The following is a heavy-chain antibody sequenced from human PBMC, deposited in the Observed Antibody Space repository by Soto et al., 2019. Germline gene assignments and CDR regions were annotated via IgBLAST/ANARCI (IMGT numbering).Heavy chain of an antibody. CDR2: ISAHNSKT. Sequence: GASVKVSCKASGYTFTSYGISWVRQAPGQGLEWVGWISAHNSKTNYVQKLQGRVTMTTDTSTSTAYMELRSLRSDDTAVFFCARAPGVIPATIYYYVMDVWGQGTAVTVSS. CDR1: GYTFTSYG. CDR3: ARAPGVIPATIYYYVMDV. J-gene: IGHJ6*02. V-gene: IGHV1-18*01. D-gene: IGHD2-15*01.